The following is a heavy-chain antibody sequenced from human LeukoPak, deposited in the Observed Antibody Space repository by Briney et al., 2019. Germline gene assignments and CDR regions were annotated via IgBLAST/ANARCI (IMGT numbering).Heavy chain of an antibody. D-gene: IGHD1-26*01. V-gene: IGHV3-23*01. J-gene: IGHJ4*02. CDR1: GFTFSSYA. CDR2: ISGSGGST. Sequence: GGSLRLSCAASGFTFSSYAMSWVRQAPGKGLEWVSAISGSGGSTYYADSVKGRFTISRDNSKNTLYLQMNSLRAEDTAVYYCARVSGSDRRVFDYWGQGTLVTVSS. CDR3: ARVSGSDRRVFDY.